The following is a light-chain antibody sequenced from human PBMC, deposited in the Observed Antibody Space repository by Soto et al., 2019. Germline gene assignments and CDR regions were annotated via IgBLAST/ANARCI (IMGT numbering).Light chain of an antibody. J-gene: IGLJ2*01. V-gene: IGLV6-57*01. CDR2: EDN. CDR1: SGSIASNY. Sequence: MLTQPHSVSESPGKTVTISCTRSSGSIASNYVQWYQQRPGSSPTTVIYEDNQRPSGVPDRFSGSIDSSSNSASLTISGLKTEDEADYYCQSYDSSNQVFGGGTKLTVL. CDR3: QSYDSSNQV.